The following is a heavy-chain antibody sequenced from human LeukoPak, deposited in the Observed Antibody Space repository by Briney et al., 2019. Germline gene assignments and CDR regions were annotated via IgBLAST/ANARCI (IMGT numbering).Heavy chain of an antibody. D-gene: IGHD1-26*01. V-gene: IGHV4-39*01. CDR2: IYYSGST. CDR1: GGSISSSSYY. Sequence: PSETLSLTCTVSGGSISSSSYYWGWIRQPPGKGLEWIGNIYYSGSTYHNPPLKSRVTMSVDTSKNQFFLKLNSVTAADTAVYYCARGRPYSGGYHLDYWGQGTLVTVSA. J-gene: IGHJ4*02. CDR3: ARGRPYSGGYHLDY.